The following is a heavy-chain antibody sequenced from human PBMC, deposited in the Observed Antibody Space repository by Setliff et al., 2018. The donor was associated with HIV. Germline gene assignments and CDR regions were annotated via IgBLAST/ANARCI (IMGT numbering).Heavy chain of an antibody. J-gene: IGHJ3*02. V-gene: IGHV3-23*01. CDR3: AKSRITSQYDALDI. CDR2: ITSSGDNT. CDR1: GFTFSNYA. Sequence: LRLSCAASGFTFSNYAMTWVRQAPGKGLEWVSVITSSGDNTYYADFVKGRFTISRDNSKNKVYLQMNSLRVDDTAVYYCAKSRITSQYDALDIWGQGTMVTVSS. D-gene: IGHD2-2*01.